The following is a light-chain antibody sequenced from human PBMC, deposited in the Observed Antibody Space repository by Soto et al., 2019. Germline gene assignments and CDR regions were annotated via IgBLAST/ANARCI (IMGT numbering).Light chain of an antibody. CDR2: GVS. V-gene: IGKV3D-20*02. CDR3: QQRNDWRRGT. CDR1: QSLTSSY. J-gene: IGKJ5*01. Sequence: EIVLTQSPGTLSLSPGETATLSCRAVQSLTSSYLAWYQQRPGQAPSLLIYGVSSRATGIPDRFSGSGSGTDFTLTISSLEPEDFAVYYCQQRNDWRRGTFGQGTRLEI.